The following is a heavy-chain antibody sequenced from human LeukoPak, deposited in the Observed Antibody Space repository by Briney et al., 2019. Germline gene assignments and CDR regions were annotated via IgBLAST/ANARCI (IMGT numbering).Heavy chain of an antibody. CDR2: IVVGSGNT. CDR1: GFTFTSSA. J-gene: IGHJ4*02. D-gene: IGHD6-19*01. CDR3: AAEGYSSGWYVLDY. Sequence: ASVKVSCKASGFTFTSSAMQWVRQARGQRLEWIGWIVVGSGNTNYAQEFQERVTITRDMSTSTAYMELSSLRSEDTAVYYCAAEGYSSGWYVLDYWGQGTLVTVSS. V-gene: IGHV1-58*02.